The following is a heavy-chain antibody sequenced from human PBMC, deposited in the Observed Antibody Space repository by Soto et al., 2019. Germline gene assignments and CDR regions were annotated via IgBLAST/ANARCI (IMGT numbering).Heavy chain of an antibody. Sequence: GGSLRLSCAASGFTFSSYGMHWFRQAPGKGLEWVAVISYDGSNTYYADSVKGRFTISRDNSKNTLYLQMNSLRAEDTAVYYCAKDRGITIFGVAHLNYYYYGMDVWGQGTTVTVSS. CDR3: AKDRGITIFGVAHLNYYYYGMDV. J-gene: IGHJ6*02. CDR1: GFTFSSYG. V-gene: IGHV3-30*18. D-gene: IGHD3-3*01. CDR2: ISYDGSNT.